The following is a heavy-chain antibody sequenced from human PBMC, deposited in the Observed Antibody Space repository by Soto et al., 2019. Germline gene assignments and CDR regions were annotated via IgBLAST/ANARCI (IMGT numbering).Heavy chain of an antibody. D-gene: IGHD1-26*01. V-gene: IGHV3-48*03. CDR1: GFTSSSSE. CDR2: IHPSGQPI. J-gene: IGHJ3*01. CDR3: AIGASR. Sequence: EVQLVESGGGLVQPGGSLILSCAVSGFTSSSSEMYWVRQAPVKGLEWISYIHPSGQPIFYADSVKGRCTISRDNANNSLFLKMNSMRAEDTAVYYCAIGASRWGQGTMVTVSS.